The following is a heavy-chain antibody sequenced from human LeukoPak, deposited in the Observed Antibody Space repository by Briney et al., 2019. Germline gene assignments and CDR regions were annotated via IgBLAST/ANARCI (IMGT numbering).Heavy chain of an antibody. J-gene: IGHJ6*03. D-gene: IGHD2-15*01. V-gene: IGHV3-23*01. CDR1: GFTFSNYW. CDR2: VSSTGGTA. Sequence: GGSLRLSCAASGFTFSNYWMSWVRQAPGKGLEWVSAVSSTGGTAYYADSVKGRFTIYRDNSKNTLYLQMNSLRAEDTAIYYCAKNGDRGAYCSGGSCYPYYYYNMDVWGKGTTVTISS. CDR3: AKNGDRGAYCSGGSCYPYYYYNMDV.